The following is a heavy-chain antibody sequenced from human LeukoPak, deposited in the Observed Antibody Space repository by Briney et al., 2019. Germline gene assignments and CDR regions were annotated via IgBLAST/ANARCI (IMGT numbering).Heavy chain of an antibody. CDR2: IYYSGST. J-gene: IGHJ3*02. CDR1: GGSISSSSYY. Sequence: SETLSLTCTVSGGSISSSSYYWGWIRQPPGKGLEWIGSIYYSGSTFYNPSLKSRVTISVDTSKNQFSLKLSSVTAADTAVYYCARHRAFSGSDAFDIWGQGTMVTVSS. CDR3: ARHRAFSGSDAFDI. V-gene: IGHV4-39*01. D-gene: IGHD3-10*01.